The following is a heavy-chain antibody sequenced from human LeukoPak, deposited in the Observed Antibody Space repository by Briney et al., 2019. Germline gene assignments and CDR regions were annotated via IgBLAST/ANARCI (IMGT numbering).Heavy chain of an antibody. CDR2: INHSGST. CDR1: GGPFSDYY. Sequence: PSETLSLTCAVYGGPFSDYYWSWIRQPPGKGLEWIRKINHSGSTNYSPSLKSRVTISIDTSKNQFSLKLNSVTAADTAIYYCARVDLLISGIDYWGQGTLVTVSS. V-gene: IGHV4-34*01. D-gene: IGHD1-26*01. J-gene: IGHJ4*02. CDR3: ARVDLLISGIDY.